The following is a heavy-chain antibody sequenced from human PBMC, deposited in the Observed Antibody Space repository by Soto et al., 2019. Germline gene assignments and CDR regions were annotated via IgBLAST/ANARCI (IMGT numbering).Heavy chain of an antibody. J-gene: IGHJ4*02. D-gene: IGHD2-15*01. CDR2: IWYDGSNK. CDR3: GREGFCSGGSCSPAPVFDY. CDR1: GFTFSSYG. V-gene: IGHV3-33*01. Sequence: QVQLVESGGGVVQPGRSLRLSCAASGFTFSSYGMHWVRQAPGKGLEWVAVIWYDGSNKYYADSVKGRFTISRDNSKNTLYRKMNGLGAEDRSVYYCGREGFCSGGSCSPAPVFDYWGQGTLVTVSS.